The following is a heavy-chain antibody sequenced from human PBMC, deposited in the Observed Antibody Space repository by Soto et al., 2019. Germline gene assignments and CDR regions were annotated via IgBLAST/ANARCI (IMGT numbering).Heavy chain of an antibody. CDR2: IGTAGDT. J-gene: IGHJ4*02. CDR3: ARSRGADFAY. D-gene: IGHD3-10*01. Sequence: EVQLVESGGGLVQPGGSLRLSCAASGFTLSNYDMHWVRQGTGKGLEWVSVIGTAGDTYYPGSVKGRFTISRENAKNSLYIKMNSLRAGDTAVYYCARSRGADFAYWGQGTLVTVSS. CDR1: GFTLSNYD. V-gene: IGHV3-13*04.